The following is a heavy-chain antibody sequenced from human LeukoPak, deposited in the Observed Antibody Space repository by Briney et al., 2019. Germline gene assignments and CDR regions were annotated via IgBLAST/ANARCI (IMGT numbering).Heavy chain of an antibody. CDR2: ISYDGSNK. J-gene: IGHJ4*02. D-gene: IGHD3-22*01. CDR3: AKEGNYDSSGYFPFDY. Sequence: GGSLRLSCAASGFTFSSYGMHWVRQAPGKGLEWVAVISYDGSNKYYADSVKGRFTISRDNSKNTLYLQMNSLRAEDTAVYYCAKEGNYDSSGYFPFDYWGQETLVTVSS. V-gene: IGHV3-30*18. CDR1: GFTFSSYG.